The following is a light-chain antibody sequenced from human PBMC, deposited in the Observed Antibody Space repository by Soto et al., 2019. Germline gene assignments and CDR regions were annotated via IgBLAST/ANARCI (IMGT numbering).Light chain of an antibody. V-gene: IGLV2-14*01. CDR3: SSYTSSPYVV. J-gene: IGLJ2*01. CDR1: SSDVGGYNY. CDR2: DVS. Sequence: QSALTQPASVSGSPGQSITISCTGTSSDVGGYNYVSWYQQHPGKAPKLMIYDVSNRPSGVSNRFSGSKSGNTASLTISGLQAEDEADYYCSSYTSSPYVVFGGGTKLT.